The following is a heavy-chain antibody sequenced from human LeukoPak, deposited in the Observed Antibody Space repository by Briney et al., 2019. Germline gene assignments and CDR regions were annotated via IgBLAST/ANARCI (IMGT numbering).Heavy chain of an antibody. J-gene: IGHJ4*02. CDR3: TRGSPADYYGSGSHFDY. D-gene: IGHD3-10*01. Sequence: GGSLRLSCAASGFTFSSYGMHWVRQAPGKGLEWVGFIRSKAYGGTTEYAASVKGRFTISRDDSKSIAYLQMNSLKTEDTAVYYCTRGSPADYYGSGSHFDYWGQGTLVTVSS. CDR2: IRSKAYGGTT. V-gene: IGHV3-49*04. CDR1: GFTFSSYG.